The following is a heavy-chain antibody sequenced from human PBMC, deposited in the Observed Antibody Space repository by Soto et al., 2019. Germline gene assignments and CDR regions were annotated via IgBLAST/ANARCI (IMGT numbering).Heavy chain of an antibody. CDR1: GGSFSGYY. V-gene: IGHV4-34*01. CDR3: ARGGRRIVVVVADKHNWLDP. Sequence: SETLSLTCAVYGGSFSGYYWSWIRQPPGKGLEWIGEINHSGSTNYNPSLKSRVTISVDTSKNQFSLKLSSVTAADTAVYYCARGGRRIVVVVADKHNWLDPWGQGTLVTVSS. D-gene: IGHD2-15*01. J-gene: IGHJ5*02. CDR2: INHSGST.